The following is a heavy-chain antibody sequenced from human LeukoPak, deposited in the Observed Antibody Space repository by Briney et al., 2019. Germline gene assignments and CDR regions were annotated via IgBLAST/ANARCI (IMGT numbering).Heavy chain of an antibody. Sequence: ASVKVTCKASGYIFSDYYIHWVRQPPEPGSACKRSISRNSGATKFAQKFQGRVTLTRDTSISTAYMELSTLTSDDTAVYYCVSWAGGNSDVASFDYWGQGTLVTVSS. J-gene: IGHJ4*02. CDR3: VSWAGGNSDVASFDY. CDR2: ISRNSGAT. V-gene: IGHV1-2*02. D-gene: IGHD2-21*01. CDR1: GYIFSDYY.